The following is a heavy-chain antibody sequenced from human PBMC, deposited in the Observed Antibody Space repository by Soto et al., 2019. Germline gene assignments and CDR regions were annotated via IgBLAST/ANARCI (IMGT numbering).Heavy chain of an antibody. D-gene: IGHD5-18*01. CDR1: GFTFSSYW. Sequence: EVQLVESGGGLVQPGGSLRLSCAASGFTFSSYWMSWVHQAPWKGLEWVANIKQDGSEKYYVDSVKGRFTISRDNAKNSLYLQMNSLRAEDTAVSSCARDRPYSYGYLGGMDVWGQGTTVTVSS. CDR2: IKQDGSEK. CDR3: ARDRPYSYGYLGGMDV. J-gene: IGHJ6*02. V-gene: IGHV3-7*05.